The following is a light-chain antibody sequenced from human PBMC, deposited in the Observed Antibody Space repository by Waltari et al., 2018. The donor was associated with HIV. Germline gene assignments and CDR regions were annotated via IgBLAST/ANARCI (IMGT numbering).Light chain of an antibody. J-gene: IGLJ2*01. CDR2: SDI. CDR1: RSNIGAGYF. V-gene: IGLV1-40*01. CDR3: QSYDSSLRASV. Sequence: QSALTQPPSVSGAPGQRVTISCTGHRSNIGAGYFVPWYQHLPGTAPKLLAYSDINRPSGVPDRFSGSKSGTSASLVITGLQAEDEADYYCQSYDSSLRASVFGGGTKLTVL.